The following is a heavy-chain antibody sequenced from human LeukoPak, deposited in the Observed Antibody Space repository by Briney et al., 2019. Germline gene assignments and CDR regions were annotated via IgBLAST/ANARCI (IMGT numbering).Heavy chain of an antibody. Sequence: GGSLRLSCAASGFTVSSNYMSWVRQAPGKGLGWVSVIYSGGSTYYADSVKGRFTISRDNSKNTLYLQMNSLRAEDTAVYYCARGVVTVPLYYFDSWGQGTLVTVSS. CDR1: GFTVSSNY. V-gene: IGHV3-53*01. CDR2: IYSGGST. J-gene: IGHJ4*02. CDR3: ARGVVTVPLYYFDS. D-gene: IGHD2-21*02.